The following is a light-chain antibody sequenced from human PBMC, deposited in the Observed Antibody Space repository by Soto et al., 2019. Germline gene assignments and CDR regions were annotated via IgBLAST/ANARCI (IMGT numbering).Light chain of an antibody. J-gene: IGKJ1*01. CDR1: QSVSRY. CDR2: DAS. V-gene: IGKV3-11*01. CDR3: QQYNNWPRT. Sequence: EIVLTQSPATLSLSPGERATLSCRASQSVSRYLAWYQQKPGQAPRLLIYDASNRATRIPARFSGSGSGTEFTLTINSLQSEDFAVYYCQQYNNWPRTFGQGTKVDIK.